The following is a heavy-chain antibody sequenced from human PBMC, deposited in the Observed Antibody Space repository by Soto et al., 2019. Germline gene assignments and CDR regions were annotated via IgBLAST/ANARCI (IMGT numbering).Heavy chain of an antibody. J-gene: IGHJ5*02. V-gene: IGHV2-26*01. Sequence: QVTLKESGPVLVKPTETLTLTCTVSGFSLSIARMGVRWIRQPPGKALEWLAHIFSNDEKSYSTSLKSRLTSSKDTSKSQVVLTMTNMDPVDTATYYCARMPSGSYYWFDPWGQGTLVNVST. D-gene: IGHD1-26*01. CDR1: GFSLSIARMG. CDR3: ARMPSGSYYWFDP. CDR2: IFSNDEK.